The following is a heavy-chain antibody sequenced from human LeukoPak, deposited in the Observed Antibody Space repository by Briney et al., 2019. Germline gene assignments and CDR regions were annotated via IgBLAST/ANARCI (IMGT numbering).Heavy chain of an antibody. CDR3: ARKMSGTLSNWFDP. CDR1: GGSFSGYY. CDR2: INHSGGT. V-gene: IGHV4-34*01. Sequence: SETLSLTCAVYGGSFSGYYWSWIRQPPGKGLEWIGEINHSGGTNYNPSLKSRVTISVDTSKNQFSLKLSSVTAADTAVYYCARKMSGTLSNWFDPWGQGTLVTVSS. J-gene: IGHJ5*02. D-gene: IGHD3-10*01.